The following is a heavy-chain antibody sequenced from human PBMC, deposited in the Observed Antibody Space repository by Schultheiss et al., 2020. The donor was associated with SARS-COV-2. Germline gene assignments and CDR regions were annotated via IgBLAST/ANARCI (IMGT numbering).Heavy chain of an antibody. Sequence: SETLSLTCTVSGGSISSYYWSWIRQPPGKGLEWIGYIYYSGSTYYNPSLKSRVTISVDTSKNQFSLKLSSVTAADTAVYYCASRSGSSWYYFDYWGQGTLVTVSS. D-gene: IGHD6-13*01. CDR3: ASRSGSSWYYFDY. J-gene: IGHJ4*02. V-gene: IGHV4-59*12. CDR1: GGSISSYY. CDR2: IYYSGST.